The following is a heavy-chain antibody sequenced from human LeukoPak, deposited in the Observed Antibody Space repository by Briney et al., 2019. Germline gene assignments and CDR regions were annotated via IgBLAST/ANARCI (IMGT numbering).Heavy chain of an antibody. D-gene: IGHD3-9*01. CDR3: GRDLDWGAFDH. V-gene: IGHV3-23*01. J-gene: IGHJ4*02. Sequence: PGGTLRLSCAASGFTFSTYGMDWVRQAPGKGLEWVSGIVGSGGTTYYADSVKGRFTISRDNSKNALYLQTNSLRAEDTAVYYCGRDLDWGAFDHWGQGTLVTVSS. CDR1: GFTFSTYG. CDR2: IVGSGGTT.